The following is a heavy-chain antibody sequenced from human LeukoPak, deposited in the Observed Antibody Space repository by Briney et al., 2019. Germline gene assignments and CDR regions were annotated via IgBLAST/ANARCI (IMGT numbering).Heavy chain of an antibody. CDR3: ARTVSSGPKYYFDY. V-gene: IGHV4-59*01. CDR2: FYYSGIT. CDR1: GGSITSYY. J-gene: IGHJ4*02. Sequence: SETLSLTCTVSGGSITSYYWSWIRQPPGKGLEWIGYFYYSGITNYNPSLKSRVTISVDTSKNQFSLKLSSVTAADTAVYFCARTVSSGPKYYFDYWGQGTLVTVSS. D-gene: IGHD6-19*01.